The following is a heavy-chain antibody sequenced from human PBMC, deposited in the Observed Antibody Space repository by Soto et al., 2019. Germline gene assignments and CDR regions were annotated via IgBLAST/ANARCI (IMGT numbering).Heavy chain of an antibody. CDR3: AKVLALNYDFWSRGSFDY. V-gene: IGHV3-23*01. J-gene: IGHJ4*02. D-gene: IGHD3-3*01. Sequence: GGSLRLSCAASGFTFSSYAMSWVRQAPGKGLEWVSAISGSGGSTYYADSVKGRFTISRDNSKNTLYLQMNSLRAEDTAVYYCAKVLALNYDFWSRGSFDYWGQGTLVTVSS. CDR1: GFTFSSYA. CDR2: ISGSGGST.